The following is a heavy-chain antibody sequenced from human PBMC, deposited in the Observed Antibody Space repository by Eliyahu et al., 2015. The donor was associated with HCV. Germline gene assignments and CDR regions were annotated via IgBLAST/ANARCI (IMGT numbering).Heavy chain of an antibody. Sequence: QVQLQESGPGLVKPSQTLSLTCTVSGGSISXGGYXWSWIRQHPGKGLEWIGYIYYSGSTYYNPSLKSRVTISVDTSKNQFSLKLSSVTAADTAVYYCAREVVGGGYCSSTSCETAFDYWGQGTLVTVSS. V-gene: IGHV4-31*03. CDR3: AREVVGGGYCSSTSCETAFDY. CDR2: IYYSGST. J-gene: IGHJ4*02. CDR1: GGSISXGGYX. D-gene: IGHD2-2*01.